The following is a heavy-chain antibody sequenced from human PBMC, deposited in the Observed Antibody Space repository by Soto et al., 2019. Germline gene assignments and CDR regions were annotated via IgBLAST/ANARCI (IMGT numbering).Heavy chain of an antibody. Sequence: SGNLALTCTVSGGSSSSYYWSWIRQPPGKGLEWIGFIYYTGSTDYNPSLKSRVTISVDTSKNQFSLKVSSVAAADTAVYYCASGVHRQRAAYWGQRSPVIVSS. CDR1: GGSSSSYY. J-gene: IGHJ1*01. CDR3: ASGVHRQRAAY. D-gene: IGHD6-25*01. V-gene: IGHV4-59*01. CDR2: IYYTGST.